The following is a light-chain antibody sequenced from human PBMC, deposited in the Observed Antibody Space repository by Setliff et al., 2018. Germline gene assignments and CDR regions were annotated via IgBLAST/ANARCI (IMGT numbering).Light chain of an antibody. CDR3: SAYAGSNNWGV. CDR1: SSNIGATYD. J-gene: IGLJ1*01. CDR2: RFS. Sequence: QSVLTQPPSVSGAPGHTVTISCTGSSSNIGATYDVHWCQHVPGTAPKLLLYRFSNRPSGVPHRFSGSTSGTSASLAITGLQVEDEADYYCSAYAGSNNWGVFGTGTKVTVL. V-gene: IGLV1-40*01.